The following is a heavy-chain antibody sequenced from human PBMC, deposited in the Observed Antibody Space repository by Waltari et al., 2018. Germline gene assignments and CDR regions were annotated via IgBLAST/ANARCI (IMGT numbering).Heavy chain of an antibody. J-gene: IGHJ5*02. V-gene: IGHV3-48*04. D-gene: IGHD1-26*01. CDR3: ARGGLIYDGSYSSFHP. CDR1: GFSFSLYN. Sequence: EVQLVASGGGLVQPGGYLRLSCAASGFSFSLYNMNWVRQAPGKGLEWVSYINSASNIRYYADSVKGRFTVSRDNTDNSVFLQMNSLRPDDTAVYYCARGGLIYDGSYSSFHPWGQGTLVTVSS. CDR2: INSASNIR.